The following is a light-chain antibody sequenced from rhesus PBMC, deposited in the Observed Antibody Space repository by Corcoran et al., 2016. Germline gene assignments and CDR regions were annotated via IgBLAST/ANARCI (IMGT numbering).Light chain of an antibody. CDR1: KSVSSS. Sequence: EIVMTQSPATLSLSPGERATLSCRASKSVSSSLAWYQQKPGQDPKLLIYGASRRATGIPDRFSGSGSGTDFTLTISSLEPEVVGVYCCQQDYSWPYSFGQGTKVEIK. V-gene: IGKV3-42*01. CDR2: GAS. CDR3: QQDYSWPYS. J-gene: IGKJ2*01.